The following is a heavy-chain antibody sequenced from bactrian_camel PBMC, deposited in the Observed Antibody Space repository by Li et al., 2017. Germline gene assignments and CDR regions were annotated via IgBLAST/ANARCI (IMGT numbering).Heavy chain of an antibody. D-gene: IGHD2*01. Sequence: HVQLVESGGDSVQAGQSLRLSCAVSGYTNSYYCMAWFRQGPGKRREGVATLGNDGSMDYANSVKGRFTISQDKAKHMLYLQMDSLRTEDTAMFYCAAECLNGGWLLLQTDFGYWGQGTQVTVS. V-gene: IGHV3S53*01. CDR1: GYTNSYYC. CDR3: AAECLNGGWLLLQTDFGY. CDR2: LGNDGSM. J-gene: IGHJ6*01.